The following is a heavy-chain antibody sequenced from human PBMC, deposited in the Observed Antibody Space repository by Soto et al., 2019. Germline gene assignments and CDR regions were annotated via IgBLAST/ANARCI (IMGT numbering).Heavy chain of an antibody. CDR1: GFTFSSYG. CDR2: IWYDGSNK. V-gene: IGHV3-33*01. D-gene: IGHD6-19*01. CDR3: ARDPSHPVAGRSGAWFDP. Sequence: GGSLRLSCAASGFTFSSYGMHWVRQAPGKGLEWVAVIWYDGSNKYYADSVKGRFTISRDNSKNTLYLQMNSLRAEDTAVYYCARDPSHPVAGRSGAWFDPWGQGTLVTVS. J-gene: IGHJ5*02.